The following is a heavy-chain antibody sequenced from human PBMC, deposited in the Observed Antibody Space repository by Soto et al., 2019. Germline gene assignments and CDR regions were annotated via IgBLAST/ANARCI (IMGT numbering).Heavy chain of an antibody. CDR2: IYYSGST. V-gene: IGHV4-31*03. J-gene: IGHJ4*02. Sequence: SETLSLTCTVSGGSISSGDYYWSWIRQHPGKGLEWIGYIYYSGSTYYNPSLRSRITMSVDTSKNQFSLKLSSVTAADTAVYYCTREKRELPHYFDYWGQGTLVTVSS. CDR1: GGSISSGDYY. D-gene: IGHD1-1*01. CDR3: TREKRELPHYFDY.